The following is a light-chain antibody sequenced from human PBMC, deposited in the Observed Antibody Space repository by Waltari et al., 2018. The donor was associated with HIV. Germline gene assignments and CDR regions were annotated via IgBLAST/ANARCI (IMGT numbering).Light chain of an antibody. CDR1: NIGNRD. CDR3: QVWDSGSDHV. J-gene: IGLJ1*01. Sequence: SYVLTQPPSISVAPGKTAKITCGGNNIGNRDVHWYQQKPGQAPILVIFDDDHRPSGIPERFSGSNSDNTATLTINRVEVGDEADYYCQVWDSGSDHVFGSGTMVTVL. V-gene: IGLV3-21*04. CDR2: DDD.